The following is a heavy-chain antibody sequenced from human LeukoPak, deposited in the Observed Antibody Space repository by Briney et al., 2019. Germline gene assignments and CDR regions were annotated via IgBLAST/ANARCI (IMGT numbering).Heavy chain of an antibody. V-gene: IGHV1-69*06. J-gene: IGHJ6*03. CDR1: GGTFSSYA. Sequence: SVKVSCKASGGTFSSYAISWVRQAPGQGLEWMGGIIPIFGTVNYAQKFQGRVTITADKSMSTAYMELSSLRSEDTAVYYCARSLFRFLEWSYRSYYYYYMDVWGKGTTVTVSS. CDR2: IIPIFGTV. CDR3: ARSLFRFLEWSYRSYYYYYMDV. D-gene: IGHD3-3*01.